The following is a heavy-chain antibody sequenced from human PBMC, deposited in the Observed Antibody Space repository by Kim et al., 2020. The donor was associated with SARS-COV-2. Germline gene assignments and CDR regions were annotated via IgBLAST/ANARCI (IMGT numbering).Heavy chain of an antibody. CDR3: ARSVFDRYSSGWYFDY. V-gene: IGHV3-74*01. D-gene: IGHD6-19*01. Sequence: SVKGRFTISRDNAKKTLCLQMNSLRAEDTAVYYCARSVFDRYSSGWYFDYWGQGTLVTVSS. J-gene: IGHJ4*02.